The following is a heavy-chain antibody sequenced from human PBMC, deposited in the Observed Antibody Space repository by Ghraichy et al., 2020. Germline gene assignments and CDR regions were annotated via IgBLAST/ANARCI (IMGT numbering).Heavy chain of an antibody. D-gene: IGHD6-6*01. CDR1: GGSISSYY. Sequence: SETLSLTCTVSGGSISSYYWSWIRQPAGKELEWIGRIYTSGSTNYNPSLKSRVTMSVDTSKNQFYLQLSSVTAADTAVYYCARNEYSSSSRWFDPWGQGTLVTVSS. V-gene: IGHV4-4*07. J-gene: IGHJ5*02. CDR3: ARNEYSSSSRWFDP. CDR2: IYTSGST.